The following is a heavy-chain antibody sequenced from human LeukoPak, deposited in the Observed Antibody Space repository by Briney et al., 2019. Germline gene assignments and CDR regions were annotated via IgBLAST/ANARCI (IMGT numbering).Heavy chain of an antibody. CDR2: INPNSGDT. CDR3: ARDPGHCGGDCHYFDA. Sequence: GASVKVSCKASGYTXTGYYMNWVRQAPGQGLEWMGRINPNSGDTTYPQQFHGRVTMTTDTSISTGYMELSRLTPDDTALYFCARDPGHCGGDCHYFDAWGQGTVVTVSS. D-gene: IGHD2-21*02. V-gene: IGHV1-2*02. J-gene: IGHJ4*02. CDR1: GYTXTGYY.